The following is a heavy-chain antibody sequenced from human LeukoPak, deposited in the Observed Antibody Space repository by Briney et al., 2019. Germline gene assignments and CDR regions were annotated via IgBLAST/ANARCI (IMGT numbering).Heavy chain of an antibody. CDR3: ARDPSSGPKDDAFDI. V-gene: IGHV4-39*07. Sequence: SETLSLTCTVSGGSISSSSYYWGWIRQPPGKGLEWIGSIYYSGSTYYNPSLKSRVTISVDTSKNQFSLKLSSVTAADTAVYYCARDPSSGPKDDAFDIWGQGTMVTVSS. CDR1: GGSISSSSYY. D-gene: IGHD6-19*01. CDR2: IYYSGST. J-gene: IGHJ3*02.